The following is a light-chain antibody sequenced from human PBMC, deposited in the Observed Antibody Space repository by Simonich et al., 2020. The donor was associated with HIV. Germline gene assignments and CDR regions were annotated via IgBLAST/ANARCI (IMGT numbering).Light chain of an antibody. Sequence: QSALTQPASVSGSPGQSITISCTGTSSYLGSYNLVSWYQQHPGTAPKLLIYEDSKRPSVVSNRFACSKSGHTASLTISWLQADDETDYYCCSYTNRVVFGGGTKLTVL. CDR3: CSYTNRVV. CDR1: SSYLGSYNL. V-gene: IGLV2-23*01. CDR2: EDS. J-gene: IGLJ2*01.